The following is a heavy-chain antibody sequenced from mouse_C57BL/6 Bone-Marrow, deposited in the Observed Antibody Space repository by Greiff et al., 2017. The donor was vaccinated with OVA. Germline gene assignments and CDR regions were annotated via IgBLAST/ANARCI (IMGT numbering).Heavy chain of an antibody. CDR3: TRRGWLLGGY. J-gene: IGHJ2*01. CDR1: GYTFTDYE. D-gene: IGHD2-3*01. Sequence: VQLQQSGAELVRPGASVTLSCKASGYTFTDYEMHWVKQTPVHGLEWIGAIDPETGGTAYNQKFKGKAMLTADKSSSTAYMELRSLTSEDSAVYYCTRRGWLLGGYWGQGTTLTVSS. V-gene: IGHV1-15*01. CDR2: IDPETGGT.